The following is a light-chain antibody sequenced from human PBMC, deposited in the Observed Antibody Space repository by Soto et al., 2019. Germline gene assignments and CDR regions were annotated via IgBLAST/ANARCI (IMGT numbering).Light chain of an antibody. Sequence: EIVLTQSPGTLSLSPGERATLSCRASQSVSSSFLAWYQQKPGQAPRRLIYGASNRATGIPDRFSGSGSGTDLTVTISRLEPAEFAVYYCHQYVTSPWACGQGTKVAIE. CDR2: GAS. CDR1: QSVSSSF. CDR3: HQYVTSPWA. V-gene: IGKV3-20*01. J-gene: IGKJ1*01.